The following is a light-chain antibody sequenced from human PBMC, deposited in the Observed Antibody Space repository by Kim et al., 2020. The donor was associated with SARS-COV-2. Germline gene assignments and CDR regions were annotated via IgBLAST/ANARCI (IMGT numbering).Light chain of an antibody. Sequence: STGDRVTITCRASQGISSYLAWYQQKPGKAPKLLIYAASTLQSGVPSRFSGSGSGTDFTLTISCLQSEDCATYYCQQYYSYPPWTFGQGTKVDIK. CDR2: AAS. CDR1: QGISSY. V-gene: IGKV1-8*01. J-gene: IGKJ1*01. CDR3: QQYYSYPPWT.